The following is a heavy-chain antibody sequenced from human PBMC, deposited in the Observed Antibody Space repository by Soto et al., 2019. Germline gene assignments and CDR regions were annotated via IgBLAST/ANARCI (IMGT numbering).Heavy chain of an antibody. CDR1: GGTFSSDT. CDR2: IIPILGIA. CDR3: ARDRRSGYSYGYWFDP. J-gene: IGHJ5*02. Sequence: GASVKVSCKASGGTFSSDTISWVRQATGQGLEWMGRIIPILGIANYAQKFQGRVTITADKSTSTAYMELSSLRSEDTAVCYCARDRRSGYSYGYWFDPWGQGTLVTVSS. V-gene: IGHV1-69*04. D-gene: IGHD5-18*01.